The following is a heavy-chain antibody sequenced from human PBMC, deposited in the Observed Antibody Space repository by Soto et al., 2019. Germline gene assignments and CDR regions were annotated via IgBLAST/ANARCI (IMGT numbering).Heavy chain of an antibody. J-gene: IGHJ5*02. D-gene: IGHD6-13*01. V-gene: IGHV3-23*01. CDR2: ISGSGGNT. CDR1: RFTFSSYA. CDR3: ATSGGGIAAAGYNWFDP. Sequence: GGSLRLSCAASRFTFSSYAMNWVRQAPGKGLEWVSTISGSGGNTYYADSVKGRFTISRDNSKNTLYLQMNSLRVEDTAVYYCATSGGGIAAAGYNWFDPWGQGSLVTVSS.